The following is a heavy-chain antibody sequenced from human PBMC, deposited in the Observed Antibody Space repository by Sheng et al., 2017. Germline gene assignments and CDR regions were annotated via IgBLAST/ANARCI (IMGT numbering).Heavy chain of an antibody. CDR1: GGSISSGSYY. J-gene: IGHJ4*01. CDR2: IYTSGST. V-gene: IGHV4-61*02. CDR3: ARDSEYSSSSYYFVL. Sequence: QVQLQESGPGLVKPSQTLSLTCTVSGGSISSGSYYWSWIRQPAGKGLEWIGRIYTSGSTNYNPSLQEVESPLSVDTSKNQRSPSKLSSVTAADTAVYYCARDSEYSSSSYYFVLLG. D-gene: IGHD6-6*01.